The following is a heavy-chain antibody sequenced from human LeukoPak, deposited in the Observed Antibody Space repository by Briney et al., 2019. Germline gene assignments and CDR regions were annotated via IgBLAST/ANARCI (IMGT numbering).Heavy chain of an antibody. Sequence: RPSETLSLTCTVSGGSINSYYWSWIRQPPGKGLEWIGYIYYSGSTNYNPSLMGRVTISVDTSKTQFSLKLSSVTAADTAVYYCARVVGATSQDTFDIWGQGTMVTVSS. V-gene: IGHV4-59*01. CDR2: IYYSGST. J-gene: IGHJ3*02. D-gene: IGHD1-26*01. CDR1: GGSINSYY. CDR3: ARVVGATSQDTFDI.